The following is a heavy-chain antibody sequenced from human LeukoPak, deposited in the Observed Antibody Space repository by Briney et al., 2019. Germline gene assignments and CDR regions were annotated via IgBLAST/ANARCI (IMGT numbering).Heavy chain of an antibody. D-gene: IGHD6-6*01. CDR2: IYTSGST. CDR3: ARRPRMYSSSALNAFDI. Sequence: SETLSLTCTVSGGSISSYYWSWIRQPAGKGLEWIGRIYTSGSTNYNPSLKSRVTMSIDTSKNQFSLKLSSVTAADTAVYYCARRPRMYSSSALNAFDIWGQGTMVTVSS. CDR1: GGSISSYY. V-gene: IGHV4-4*07. J-gene: IGHJ3*02.